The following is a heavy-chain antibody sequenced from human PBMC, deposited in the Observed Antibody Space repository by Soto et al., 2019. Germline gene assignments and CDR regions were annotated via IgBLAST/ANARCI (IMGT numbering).Heavy chain of an antibody. V-gene: IGHV1-69*13. CDR3: AREGSGYNF. J-gene: IGHJ1*01. Sequence: SVKVSCKASGGTFSSFGISWVRQAPGQGLEWMGGIIPIFGSTNYAQRFRGRLTITADESTSTSYMELIDLGSEDTAVYYCAREGSGYNFWGQGTQVTVSS. CDR1: GGTFSSFG. D-gene: IGHD5-12*01. CDR2: IIPIFGST.